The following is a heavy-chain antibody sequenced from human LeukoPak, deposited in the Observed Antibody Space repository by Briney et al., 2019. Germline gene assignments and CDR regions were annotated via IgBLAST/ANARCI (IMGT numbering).Heavy chain of an antibody. J-gene: IGHJ6*03. D-gene: IGHD4-17*01. CDR1: GVSISSSNSY. V-gene: IGHV4-39*07. CDR3: ASVNDYGDPLPRYMDV. Sequence: PSETLSLTCTVSGVSISSSNSYWGWIRQPPGKGLEWIGEINHSGSTNYNPSLESRVTISVDTSKYQFSLKLSSVPAADTAVYYCASVNDYGDPLPRYMDVWGKGTAVTVSS. CDR2: INHSGST.